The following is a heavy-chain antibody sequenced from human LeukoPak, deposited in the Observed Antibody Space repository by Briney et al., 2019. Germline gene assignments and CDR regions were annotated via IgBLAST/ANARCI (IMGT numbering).Heavy chain of an antibody. CDR2: IYTSGST. Sequence: PETLSVTHTVSGGSISGSYWSWIRQPAGKGLEWIGRIYTSGSTNYNPSLKSRVTMSVDTSKNQFSLKLNSVTAADTAVYYCAKDLAGSGRYSFGYWGPGNLVTVSS. CDR1: GGSISGSY. CDR3: AKDLAGSGRYSFGY. J-gene: IGHJ4*01. D-gene: IGHD1-26*01. V-gene: IGHV4-4*07.